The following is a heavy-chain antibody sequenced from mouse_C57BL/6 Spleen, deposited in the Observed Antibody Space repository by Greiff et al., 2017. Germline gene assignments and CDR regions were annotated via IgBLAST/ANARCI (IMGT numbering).Heavy chain of an antibody. CDR1: GFAINNDF. CDR2: INPGSGGT. CDR3: AGGGYPTVDY. D-gene: IGHD1-1*01. Sequence: VQLQESGAELVRPGTSVKVSCTASGFAINNDFIQRVKQRPGQGLEWIGVINPGSGGTNYTEKFQGNATITADTSSSTAYLQLSSLTSDDSAVYYCAGGGYPTVDYWGQGTTLTVYS. V-gene: IGHV1-54*01. J-gene: IGHJ2*01.